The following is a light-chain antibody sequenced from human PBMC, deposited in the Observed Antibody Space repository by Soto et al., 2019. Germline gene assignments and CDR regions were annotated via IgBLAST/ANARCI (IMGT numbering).Light chain of an antibody. Sequence: MTPSPSAVSASVGDRVTITCRASQSISSHLNWYQQKPGKAPKLLIHGAFTLQSGVPSRFSGSGSGTDFTLTISSLQPEDFATYYCQQSYSIPITFGQGTRLEIK. CDR1: QSISSH. CDR3: QQSYSIPIT. V-gene: IGKV1-39*01. J-gene: IGKJ5*01. CDR2: GAF.